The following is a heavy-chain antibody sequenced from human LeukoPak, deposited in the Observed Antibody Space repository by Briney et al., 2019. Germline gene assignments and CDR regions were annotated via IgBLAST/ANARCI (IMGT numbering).Heavy chain of an antibody. Sequence: PSETLSLTCTVSGGSISSYYWSWIRQPPGKGLEWIGYIYYSGSTNYNPSLKSRVTISVDTSKNQFSLKLSSVTAADTAVYYCARGRIQLWLRYYFDYWGQGTLVTVSS. CDR1: GGSISSYY. V-gene: IGHV4-59*12. CDR3: ARGRIQLWLRYYFDY. D-gene: IGHD5-18*01. J-gene: IGHJ4*02. CDR2: IYYSGST.